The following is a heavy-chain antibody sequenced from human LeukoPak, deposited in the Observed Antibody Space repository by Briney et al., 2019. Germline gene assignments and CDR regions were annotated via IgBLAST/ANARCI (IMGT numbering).Heavy chain of an antibody. CDR1: GGSISSYY. D-gene: IGHD1-26*01. J-gene: IGHJ4*02. V-gene: IGHV4-59*01. Sequence: SETLSLTCTVSGGSISSYYWSWIRQPPGKGLEWIGYIYYSGSTNYNPSLKSRVTISVDTSKNQFSLKLSSVTAADTAVYYCARGIGGSYPYHFDYWGQGTLVTVSS. CDR2: IYYSGST. CDR3: ARGIGGSYPYHFDY.